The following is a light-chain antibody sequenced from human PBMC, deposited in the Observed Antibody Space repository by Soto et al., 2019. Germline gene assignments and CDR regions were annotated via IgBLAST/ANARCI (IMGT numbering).Light chain of an antibody. Sequence: DIHMTQSPSALSASLGDRVTITCRASQSVSNLLAWYQQKPGKAPKLLISEVSTLQPGVPSRFSGSASGTQFTLTITSLQPDDVATYYCQQYDSHSSFGQGTKLRIK. V-gene: IGKV1-5*03. CDR3: QQYDSHSS. CDR2: EVS. CDR1: QSVSNL. J-gene: IGKJ2*01.